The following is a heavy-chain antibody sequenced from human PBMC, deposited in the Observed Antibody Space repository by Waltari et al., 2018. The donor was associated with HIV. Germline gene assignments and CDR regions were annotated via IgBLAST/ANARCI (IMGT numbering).Heavy chain of an antibody. V-gene: IGHV3-30*18. D-gene: IGHD2-15*01. CDR2: ISFDGHNT. J-gene: IGHJ6*02. CDR1: GFTFSNYG. Sequence: QVQLVESGGGVVQPGRSLRLSCAASGFTFSNYGMHWVRQAPGKGLEWVAVISFDGHNTYYADSVKGRFTISRDNSKNMLYLQMNSLRAEDTAVFYCAKDRRIVVVDWGMDVWGQGTTVTVSS. CDR3: AKDRRIVVVDWGMDV.